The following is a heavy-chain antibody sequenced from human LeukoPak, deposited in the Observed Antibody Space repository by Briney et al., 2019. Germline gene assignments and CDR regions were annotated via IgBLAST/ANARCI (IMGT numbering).Heavy chain of an antibody. D-gene: IGHD1-7*01. CDR1: GLTFSSYG. V-gene: IGHV3-23*01. J-gene: IGHJ5*02. CDR3: AKDDGWNFILGWFDP. CDR2: ISGSGGST. Sequence: PGGSLRLSCAASGLTFSSYGMSWVRQAPGKGLEWVSAISGSGGSTYYADSVKGRFTISRDNSKNTLYLQMNSLRAEDTAVYYCAKDDGWNFILGWFDPWGQGTLVTVSS.